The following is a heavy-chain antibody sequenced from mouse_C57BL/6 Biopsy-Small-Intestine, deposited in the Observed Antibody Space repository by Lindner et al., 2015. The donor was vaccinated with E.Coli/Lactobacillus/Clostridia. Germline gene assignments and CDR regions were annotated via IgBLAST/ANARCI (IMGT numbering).Heavy chain of an antibody. D-gene: IGHD1-1*01. Sequence: SVKVSCKASGYTFTCYGISWVRQAPGQGLEWMGWISAYNGNTNYAQKLQGRVTMTTDTSTSTAYMELRSLRSDDTAVYYCARDSSSWYYYYYGMDVWGQGTTVTVSS. CDR1: GYTFTCYG. V-gene: IGHV1-81*01. CDR2: ISAYNGNT. CDR3: ARDSSSWYYYYYGMDV. J-gene: IGHJ1*01.